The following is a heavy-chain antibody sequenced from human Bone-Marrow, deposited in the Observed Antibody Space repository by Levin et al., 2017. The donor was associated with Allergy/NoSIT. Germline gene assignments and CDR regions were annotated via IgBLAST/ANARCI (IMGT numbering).Heavy chain of an antibody. Sequence: SGPTLVKPTETLTLTCTVSGFSLTNAKMGVSWIRQPPGKALEWLAHIFSHDEKSYITSLKSRLTISKDTSKSQVVLTMTNMDPGDTATYYCAGIAAVAGIGYYYYGMDVWGQGTTVSVSS. CDR1: GFSLTNAKMG. D-gene: IGHD6-19*01. V-gene: IGHV2-26*01. J-gene: IGHJ6*02. CDR2: IFSHDEK. CDR3: AGIAAVAGIGYYYYGMDV.